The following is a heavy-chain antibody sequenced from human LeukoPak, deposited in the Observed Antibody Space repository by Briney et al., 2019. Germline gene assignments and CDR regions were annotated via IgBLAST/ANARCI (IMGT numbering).Heavy chain of an antibody. CDR3: VTYYFDSSGPKKNY. J-gene: IGHJ4*02. V-gene: IGHV4-34*01. CDR2: INHSGST. Sequence: SETLSLTCAVYGGSFSGYYWSWIRQPPGKGLEWIGEINHSGSTNYNPSLKSRVTISVDTSKNQFSLKLSSVTAADTAVYYCVTYYFDSSGPKKNYWGQGTLVTVSS. CDR1: GGSFSGYY. D-gene: IGHD3-22*01.